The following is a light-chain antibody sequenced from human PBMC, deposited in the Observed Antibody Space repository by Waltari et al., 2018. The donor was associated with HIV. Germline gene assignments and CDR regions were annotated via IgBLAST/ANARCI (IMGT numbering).Light chain of an antibody. CDR1: DSDFSLYKF. V-gene: IGLV2-14*03. CDR2: DVH. J-gene: IGLJ3*02. CDR3: ASLTDDNTVM. Sequence: AVTQPASVSGLPGQSTTISCTGDDSDFSLYKFVSWYQQHSGKPPRLILYDVHRRAAGVSVRFFGSRSGNTASLNISGLRAEDEGHYYCASLTDDNTVMFGGGTEVTVL.